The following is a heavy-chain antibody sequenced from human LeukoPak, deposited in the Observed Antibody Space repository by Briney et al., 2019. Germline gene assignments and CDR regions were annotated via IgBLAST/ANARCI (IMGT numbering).Heavy chain of an antibody. V-gene: IGHV3-21*01. J-gene: IGHJ3*02. D-gene: IGHD3-16*01. CDR3: ARGLGSYAYSDAFDI. CDR1: GFTFRNFN. CDR2: IISDNTYI. Sequence: GGSLTLSCAPYGFTFRNFNTNWVRQAAGRGREWVASIISDNTYIHYGDSVKGRFTISRDNAKNSLDLQMTSLRAEDTAVYYCARGLGSYAYSDAFDIWGQGSMVTVSS.